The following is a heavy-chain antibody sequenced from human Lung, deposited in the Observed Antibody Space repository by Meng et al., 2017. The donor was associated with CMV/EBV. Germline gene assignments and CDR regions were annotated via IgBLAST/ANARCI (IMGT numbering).Heavy chain of an antibody. CDR3: ATGNGNSNAFDI. D-gene: IGHD4-23*01. CDR2: IKNNTDGGTT. V-gene: IGHV3-15*01. Sequence: GGSLRLXCAASGFTFRNAWMSWVRQAPGKGLEWVGRIKNNTDGGTTDYAAPVKGRFTFSRDDSKTTLYLQMNSLKTEDTAVYYCATGNGNSNAFDIWGQGXVVTVSS. CDR1: GFTFRNAW. J-gene: IGHJ3*02.